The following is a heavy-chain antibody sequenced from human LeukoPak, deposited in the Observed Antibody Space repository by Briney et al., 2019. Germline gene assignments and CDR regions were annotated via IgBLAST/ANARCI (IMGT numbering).Heavy chain of an antibody. CDR3: AKSRWFGEFPYYGMDV. D-gene: IGHD3-10*01. Sequence: GGSLRLSCAASGFTFSSYGMHWVRQAPGKGLEWVAVISYDGSNKYYADSVKGRFTISRDNSKNTLYLQMNSLRAEDTAVYYCAKSRWFGEFPYYGMDVWGQGTTVTVSS. J-gene: IGHJ6*02. CDR1: GFTFSSYG. V-gene: IGHV3-30*18. CDR2: ISYDGSNK.